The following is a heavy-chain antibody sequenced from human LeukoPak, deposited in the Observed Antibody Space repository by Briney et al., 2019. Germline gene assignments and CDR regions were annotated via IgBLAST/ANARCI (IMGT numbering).Heavy chain of an antibody. V-gene: IGHV1-18*01. J-gene: IGHJ6*02. Sequence: ASVKVSCKASGYTFTSYGISWVRQAPGQGLEWMGWISAYNGNTNYAQKLQGRVTMTTDTSTSTPYMELRSLRSDDTAVYYCARFACSGGSCYYGMDVWGQGTTVTVSS. CDR3: ARFACSGGSCYYGMDV. D-gene: IGHD2-15*01. CDR2: ISAYNGNT. CDR1: GYTFTSYG.